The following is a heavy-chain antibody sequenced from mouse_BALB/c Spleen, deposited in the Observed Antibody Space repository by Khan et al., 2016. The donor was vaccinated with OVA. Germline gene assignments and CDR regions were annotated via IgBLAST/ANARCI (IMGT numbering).Heavy chain of an antibody. CDR1: EFSLTNYG. J-gene: IGHJ4*01. Sequence: QVQLKESGPGLVPPSQSLSITCTVSEFSLTNYGVSWVRQPPGKGLEWLGVICAVGSTNYNSALMSGLIISKDKTKSQVFLKMHSVQADDTVMYDCATVCCGKRYYAMDYWDQGTSVTVSS. CDR2: ICAVGST. D-gene: IGHD2-1*01. CDR3: ATVCCGKRYYAMDY. V-gene: IGHV2-9*02.